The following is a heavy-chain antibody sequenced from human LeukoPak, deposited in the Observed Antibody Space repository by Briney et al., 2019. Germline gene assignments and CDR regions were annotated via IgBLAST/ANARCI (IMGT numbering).Heavy chain of an antibody. Sequence: SETLSLTCTVSGGSISSSSYYWGWIRQPPGKGLEWIGSIYYSGSTYYNPSLKSRVTISVDTSKYQFSLKLSSVTAADTAVYYCARHGINYGSGSYYWGQGTLVTVSS. CDR1: GGSISSSSYY. V-gene: IGHV4-39*01. CDR3: ARHGINYGSGSYY. D-gene: IGHD3-10*01. CDR2: IYYSGST. J-gene: IGHJ4*02.